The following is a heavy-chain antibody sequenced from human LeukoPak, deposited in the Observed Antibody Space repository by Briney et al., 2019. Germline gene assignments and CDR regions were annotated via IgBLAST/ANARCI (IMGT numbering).Heavy chain of an antibody. CDR3: ARVIWSGYYQIDY. J-gene: IGHJ4*02. V-gene: IGHV3-48*01. D-gene: IGHD3-3*01. Sequence: GGSLRLSCAASGFTFSSYWMNWVRQAPGKGLEWVSYIRSGGSITRYADYVKGRFTISRDNAKNSLYLQMNSLRAEDTAVYYCARVIWSGYYQIDYWGQGTLVTVSS. CDR2: IRSGGSIT. CDR1: GFTFSSYW.